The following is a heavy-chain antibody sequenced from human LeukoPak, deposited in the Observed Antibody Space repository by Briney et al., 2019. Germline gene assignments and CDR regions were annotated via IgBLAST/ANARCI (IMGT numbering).Heavy chain of an antibody. CDR1: GGSFSGYY. CDR3: ARGQGRGRSGGSCYYYYYGMDV. Sequence: PSETLSLTCAVYGGSFSGYYWSWIRQPPGKGLEWIGEIKHSGSTNYNPSLKSRVTMSVDTSKNQFSLKLSSVTAADTAVYYCARGQGRGRSGGSCYYYYYGMDVWGKGTTVTVSS. D-gene: IGHD2-15*01. J-gene: IGHJ6*04. V-gene: IGHV4-34*01. CDR2: IKHSGST.